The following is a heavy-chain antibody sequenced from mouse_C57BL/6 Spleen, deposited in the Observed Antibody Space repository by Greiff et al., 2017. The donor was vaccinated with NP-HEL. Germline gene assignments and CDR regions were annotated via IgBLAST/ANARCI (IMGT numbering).Heavy chain of an antibody. D-gene: IGHD1-1*01. V-gene: IGHV1-22*01. Sequence: VQLQQSGPELVKPGASVKMSCKASGYTFTDYNMHWVKQSHGKSLEWIGYINPNNGGTSYNQKFKGKATLTVNKSSSTAYMELRSLTSEDSAVYYCARVLITTVVATDYWGQGTTLTVSS. J-gene: IGHJ2*01. CDR1: GYTFTDYN. CDR3: ARVLITTVVATDY. CDR2: INPNNGGT.